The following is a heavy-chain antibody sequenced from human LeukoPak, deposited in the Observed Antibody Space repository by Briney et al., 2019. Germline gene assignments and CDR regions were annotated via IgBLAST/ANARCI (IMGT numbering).Heavy chain of an antibody. V-gene: IGHV3-49*04. CDR3: TRHPRDYGDSNWFDP. J-gene: IGHJ5*02. CDR2: IRRKVYGRTT. CDR1: GFTLGDYC. Sequence: PGRSLRLSCTASGFTLGDYCMSWVRQAPGKGLEWGGFIRRKVYGRTTEYAASVKGRFTISRDDSKNTAYLQMNSLKTEDTAVYYCTRHPRDYGDSNWFDPWGQGTLVTVSS. D-gene: IGHD4-17*01.